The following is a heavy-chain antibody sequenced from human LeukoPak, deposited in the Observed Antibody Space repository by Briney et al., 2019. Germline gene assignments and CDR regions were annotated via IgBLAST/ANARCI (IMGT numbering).Heavy chain of an antibody. J-gene: IGHJ4*02. CDR2: IHYSGTT. V-gene: IGHV4-59*01. CDR3: ATVPGYSYGYGYFDY. D-gene: IGHD5-18*01. CDR1: GGSISDKY. Sequence: SETLSLTCTVSGGSISDKYWSWIRQLPGKGLEWIRYIHYSGTTSYNPSLKSRVVISVDTSKNQFSLKLNSVTAADTAMYYCATVPGYSYGYGYFDYWGQGTLVTVSS.